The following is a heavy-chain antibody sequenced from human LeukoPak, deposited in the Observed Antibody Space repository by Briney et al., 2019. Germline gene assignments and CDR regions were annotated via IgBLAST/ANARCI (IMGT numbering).Heavy chain of an antibody. Sequence: GASVKVSCKASGYTFTSYYMHWVRQAPGQGLEWMGGIIPIFGTANYAQKFQGRVTITADKSTSTAYMELSSLRSEDTAVYYCARDKTHYYDSSGYYPDAFDIWGQGTMVTVSS. CDR3: ARDKTHYYDSSGYYPDAFDI. D-gene: IGHD3-22*01. CDR1: GYTFTSYY. J-gene: IGHJ3*02. CDR2: IIPIFGTA. V-gene: IGHV1-69*06.